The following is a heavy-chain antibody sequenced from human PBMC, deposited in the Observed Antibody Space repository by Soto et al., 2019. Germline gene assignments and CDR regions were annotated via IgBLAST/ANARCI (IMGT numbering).Heavy chain of an antibody. CDR2: IIPIFGTA. V-gene: IGHV1-69*13. D-gene: IGHD5-12*01. CDR3: ATPGGYATGYFDY. CDR1: GGTFSSYA. J-gene: IGHJ4*02. Sequence: SVKVSCKASGGTFSSYAISWVRQAPGQGLEWMGGIIPIFGTANYAQKFQGRVTITADESTSTAYMELSSLRSEDTAVYYCATPGGYATGYFDYWGQGTLVTVSS.